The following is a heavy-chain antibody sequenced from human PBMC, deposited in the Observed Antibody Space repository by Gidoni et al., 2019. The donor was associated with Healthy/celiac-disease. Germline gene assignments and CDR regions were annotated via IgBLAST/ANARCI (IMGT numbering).Heavy chain of an antibody. CDR2: ISGSGGST. D-gene: IGHD5-18*01. V-gene: IGHV3-23*01. CDR3: AKTRRIQLWLFFDY. CDR1: GLTFSSYA. J-gene: IGHJ4*02. Sequence: EVQLLESGGGLVQPGGSLRLSCAASGLTFSSYAMSWVRQAPGKGLEWVSAISGSGGSTYNADSVKGRFTISRDNSKNTLYLQMNSLRAEDTAVYYCAKTRRIQLWLFFDYWGQGTLVTVSS.